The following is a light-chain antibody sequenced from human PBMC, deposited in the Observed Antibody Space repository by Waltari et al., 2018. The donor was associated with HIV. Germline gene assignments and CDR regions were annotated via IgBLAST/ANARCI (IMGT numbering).Light chain of an antibody. CDR3: CSCAGGRTWV. J-gene: IGLJ3*02. CDR2: EVT. V-gene: IGLV2-23*02. CDR1: SSDVGRYTL. Sequence: QSALTQPASVSGSPGQSISISCTGTSSDVGRYTLVSWYQQHPNKDPTLLIYEVTKRPSGVSDRFSGSKSGNTACLTISVLQADDEADLYCCSCAGGRTWVFGRGTKLTVL.